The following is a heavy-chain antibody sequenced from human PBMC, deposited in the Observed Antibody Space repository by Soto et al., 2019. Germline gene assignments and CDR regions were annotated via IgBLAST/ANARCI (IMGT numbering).Heavy chain of an antibody. CDR1: GGSFSGYY. D-gene: IGHD1-7*01. J-gene: IGHJ6*02. CDR3: ARSEWWGTTIGMDV. V-gene: IGHV4-34*01. CDR2: INHSGST. Sequence: SETLSLPCAFYGGSFSGYYGSCIVHPPGKGLEWIGEINHSGSTNYNPSLKSRVTISVDTSKNQFSLKLSSVTAADTAVYYCARSEWWGTTIGMDVWGQGTTVTVSS.